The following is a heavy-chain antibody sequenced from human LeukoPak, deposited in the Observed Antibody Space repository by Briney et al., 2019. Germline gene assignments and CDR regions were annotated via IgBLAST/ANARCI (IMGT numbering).Heavy chain of an antibody. V-gene: IGHV3-33*01. CDR2: IWYDAGNK. J-gene: IGHJ4*02. Sequence: GGSLRLSCAASGFTFSSYDMYWVRQAPGKGLEWVAAIWYDAGNKYCADSVKGRFTISRDNSKSTLFLQMNSLRAEDTAVYYCVRREVGTFDYWGQGTLVTVSS. CDR1: GFTFSSYD. CDR3: VRREVGTFDY. D-gene: IGHD1-1*01.